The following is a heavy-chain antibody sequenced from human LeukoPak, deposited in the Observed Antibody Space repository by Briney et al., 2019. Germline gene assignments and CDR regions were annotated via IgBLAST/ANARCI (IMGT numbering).Heavy chain of an antibody. V-gene: IGHV4-34*01. D-gene: IGHD3-10*01. J-gene: IGHJ4*02. CDR2: INHSGST. CDR1: GGSFSGYY. CDR3: ARGRAVLLSS. Sequence: KASETLSLTCAVYGGSFSGYYWSWIRDPPGKGLEWIGEINHSGSTNYNPTIKSRVTISVDTYKNQFSLKLSSVTAADADVYYCARGRAVLLSSRGQGTLVTVSS.